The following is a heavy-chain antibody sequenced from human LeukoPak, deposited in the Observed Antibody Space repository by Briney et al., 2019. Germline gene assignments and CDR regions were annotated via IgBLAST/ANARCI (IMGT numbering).Heavy chain of an antibody. Sequence: SQTLSLTCTVSGGSISSGSYYWSWIRQPPGKGLEWIGEINHSGSTNYNPSLKSRVTISVDTSKNQFSLKLSSVTAADTAVYYCARGHMVRGVITKPMYDYWGQGTLVTVSS. CDR2: INHSGST. CDR1: GGSISSGSYY. J-gene: IGHJ4*02. CDR3: ARGHMVRGVITKPMYDY. V-gene: IGHV4-39*07. D-gene: IGHD3-10*01.